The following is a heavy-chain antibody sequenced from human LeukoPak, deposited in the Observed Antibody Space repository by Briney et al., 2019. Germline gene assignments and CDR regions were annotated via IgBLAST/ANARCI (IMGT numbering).Heavy chain of an antibody. V-gene: IGHV3-23*01. J-gene: IGHJ4*02. CDR2: ITASGGNT. D-gene: IGHD6-19*01. CDR1: GFTFSSYA. Sequence: PGGSLRLSCAASGFTFSSYAMSWVRQAPGKGLEWVSTITASGGNTYYADSVKGRFTISRDNSKNTLYLQMNGLRAEDTAVYYCAKATSSGWYLNYWGQGTLVTVSS. CDR3: AKATSSGWYLNY.